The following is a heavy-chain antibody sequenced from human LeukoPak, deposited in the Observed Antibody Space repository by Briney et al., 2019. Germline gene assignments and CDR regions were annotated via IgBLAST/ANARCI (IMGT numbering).Heavy chain of an antibody. CDR3: ARVPEDYYDSSGYYYYYYGMDV. V-gene: IGHV4-59*01. D-gene: IGHD3-22*01. Sequence: KPSETLSLTCTVSGGSISSYYWSWIRQPPGKGLEWIGYIYYSGSINYNPSLKSRVTISVDTSKNQFSLKLSSVTAADTAVYYCARVPEDYYDSSGYYYYYYGMDVWGQGTTVTVSS. CDR2: IYYSGSI. J-gene: IGHJ6*02. CDR1: GGSISSYY.